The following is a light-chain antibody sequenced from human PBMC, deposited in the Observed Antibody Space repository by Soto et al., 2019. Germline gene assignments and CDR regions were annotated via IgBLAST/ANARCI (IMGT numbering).Light chain of an antibody. CDR3: QQYGTSPRSIT. CDR1: QALRSSY. J-gene: IGKJ5*01. V-gene: IGKV3D-20*01. CDR2: ATS. Sequence: EIVLTQSPATLSLSPGERATLSCGASQALRSSYLAWYQQKPGLAPRLLIYATSSRATGIPDRFSGGGSGTDFTLTINKLEPEDFAVHYCQQYGTSPRSITFGQGTRLEIK.